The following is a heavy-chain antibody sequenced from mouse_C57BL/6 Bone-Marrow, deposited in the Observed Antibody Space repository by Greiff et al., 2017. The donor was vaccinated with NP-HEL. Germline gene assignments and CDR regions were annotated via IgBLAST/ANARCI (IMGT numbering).Heavy chain of an antibody. CDR3: ARHEGGYDYDSVWFAY. J-gene: IGHJ3*01. CDR1: GFTFSDYY. Sequence: EVMLVESGGGLVQPGGSLKLSCAASGFTFSDYYMYWVRQTPEKRLEWVAYISNGGGSTYYPDTVKGRFTISRDNAKNTLYLQMSRLKSEDTAMYYCARHEGGYDYDSVWFAYWGQGTLVTVSA. CDR2: ISNGGGST. D-gene: IGHD2-4*01. V-gene: IGHV5-12*01.